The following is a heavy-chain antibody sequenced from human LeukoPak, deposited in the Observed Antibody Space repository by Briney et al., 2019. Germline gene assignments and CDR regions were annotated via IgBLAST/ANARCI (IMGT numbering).Heavy chain of an antibody. J-gene: IGHJ3*02. CDR3: ARVTNSLAFDI. D-gene: IGHD2-8*01. V-gene: IGHV4-39*07. CDR2: IFYSGST. CDR1: GDSISSTTYY. Sequence: SETLSLTCTVSGDSISSTTYYWGWIRQPPGRGLAWIANIFYSGSTYYNLSLKSRVTISLDTSKNQFSLRLSSVTAADTAVYYCARVTNSLAFDIWGQGTMVTVSS.